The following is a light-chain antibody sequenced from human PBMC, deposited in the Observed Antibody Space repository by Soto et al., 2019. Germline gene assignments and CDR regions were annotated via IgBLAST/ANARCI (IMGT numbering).Light chain of an antibody. Sequence: EIVLTQSPGTLSLSPRERATLSCRASQSISSSYLAWYQQKPGQAPRLLIYDASSRATGIPDRFSGSGSGTDFTLTISRLEPEDFAVYYCQQYVSSPPTFGKGTEVEIK. J-gene: IGKJ1*01. CDR3: QQYVSSPPT. CDR2: DAS. CDR1: QSISSSY. V-gene: IGKV3-20*01.